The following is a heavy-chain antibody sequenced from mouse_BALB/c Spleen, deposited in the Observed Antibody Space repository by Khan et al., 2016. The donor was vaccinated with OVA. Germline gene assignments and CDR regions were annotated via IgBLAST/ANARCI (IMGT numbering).Heavy chain of an antibody. V-gene: IGHV1S132*01. J-gene: IGHJ3*01. Sequence: QVRLQQSGAELVKPGASVKLSCKTSGYTFTNYWIQWVKQRPGQGLGWIGEIFPGTGTTYFNEDFKGKATLTIDTSSATAYMQLSSLTSEDSAVYFCARGYFGNYEFAYWGQGTLVTVSA. CDR3: ARGYFGNYEFAY. CDR1: GYTFTNYW. CDR2: IFPGTGTT. D-gene: IGHD2-1*01.